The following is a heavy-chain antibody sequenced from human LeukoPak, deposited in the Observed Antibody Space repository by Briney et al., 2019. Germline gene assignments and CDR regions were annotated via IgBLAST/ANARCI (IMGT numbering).Heavy chain of an antibody. D-gene: IGHD6-13*01. CDR3: ASDGQASPGIYYYYMDV. CDR1: GFSFSDYY. V-gene: IGHV3-11*01. Sequence: GGSLRLSCAASGFSFSDYYMSWIRPAPGKGLEWVSFISSSSSTIYYANSVKGRFTISRDNAKNSLYLQMNSLRAEDTAVYYCASDGQASPGIYYYYMDVWGKGTTVTVSS. J-gene: IGHJ6*03. CDR2: ISSSSSTI.